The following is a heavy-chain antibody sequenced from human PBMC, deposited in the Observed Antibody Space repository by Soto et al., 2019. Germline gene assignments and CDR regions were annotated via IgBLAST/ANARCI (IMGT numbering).Heavy chain of an antibody. D-gene: IGHD1-26*01. CDR3: AAEPSGNSNY. J-gene: IGHJ4*02. CDR1: GLTFTNYP. V-gene: IGHV1-58*01. Sequence: SVKDSCQGTGLTFTNYPVQWVLPAGGRHLAGVGWIDVDSGNTNYAQKFQERVTITRDMSTSTAYMDLRSLRSEDTAVYYCAAEPSGNSNYWGQGTLVTVSS. CDR2: IDVDSGNT.